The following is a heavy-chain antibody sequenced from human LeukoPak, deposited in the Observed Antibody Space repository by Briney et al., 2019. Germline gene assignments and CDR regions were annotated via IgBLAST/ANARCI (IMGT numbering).Heavy chain of an antibody. J-gene: IGHJ5*02. CDR3: AKAPAALNTVTTSYGWFDP. D-gene: IGHD4-17*01. CDR2: ISGSGGST. V-gene: IGHV3-23*01. Sequence: GGSLRLSCAASRFTFSNYAMNWVRQAPGKGLEWVSAISGSGGSTYYVDSVKGRFTISRDNSKNTLYLQMNSLRAEDTAVYYCAKAPAALNTVTTSYGWFDPWGQGTLVTVSS. CDR1: RFTFSNYA.